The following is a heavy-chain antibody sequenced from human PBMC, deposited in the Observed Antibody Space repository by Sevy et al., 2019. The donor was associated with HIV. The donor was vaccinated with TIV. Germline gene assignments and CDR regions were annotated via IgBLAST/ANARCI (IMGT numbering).Heavy chain of an antibody. CDR2: MNPNSGNT. J-gene: IGHJ3*02. CDR1: GYTFTSYD. Sequence: ASVKVSCKASGYTFTSYDINWVRQATGQGLEWMGWMNPNSGNTGYAQKFQGRVTMTRNTSTSTAYMVLSSLRSDDTAVYYCPRGRPRGKYSSGYYDAFDIWGQGTMVTVSS. V-gene: IGHV1-8*01. CDR3: PRGRPRGKYSSGYYDAFDI. D-gene: IGHD3-22*01.